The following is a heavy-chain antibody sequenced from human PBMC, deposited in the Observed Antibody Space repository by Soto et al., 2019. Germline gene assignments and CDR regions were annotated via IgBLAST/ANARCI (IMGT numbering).Heavy chain of an antibody. CDR3: VGGEGYYYGDGWYFSHYGVDV. J-gene: IGHJ6*02. V-gene: IGHV4-39*01. CDR1: GDSVDSSSYY. Sequence: QLQLQESGPGQVKPSETLSLTCVVSGDSVDSSSYYWGWIRQSPGKGLEWIGTIYYNGATYYNPSLKSRVTVSLDKSKNQFSLRLSSVTAADTALYYCVGGEGYYYGDGWYFSHYGVDVWGPGTTVTVSS. D-gene: IGHD1-26*01. CDR2: IYYNGAT.